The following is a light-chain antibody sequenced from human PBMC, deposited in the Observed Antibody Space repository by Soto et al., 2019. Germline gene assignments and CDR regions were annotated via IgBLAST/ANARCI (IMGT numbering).Light chain of an antibody. J-gene: IGKJ2*01. Sequence: IVVTQYPGTLSLSPGVRATLSCRASQSVSSSYLAWYQQKPGQTPRLLIYGASSTATGIPDRFSGSGYGTDFTLTISRLEPEDFAVYYCQQYGSSAYTYGQGTRREIQ. V-gene: IGKV3-20*01. CDR1: QSVSSSY. CDR2: GAS. CDR3: QQYGSSAYT.